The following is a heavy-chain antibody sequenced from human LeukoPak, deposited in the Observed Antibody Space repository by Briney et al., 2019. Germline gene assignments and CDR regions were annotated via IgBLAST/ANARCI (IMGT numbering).Heavy chain of an antibody. V-gene: IGHV1-2*02. D-gene: IGHD3-3*01. CDR2: INPNSGGT. J-gene: IGHJ5*02. CDR1: GYTFTGYY. CDR3: TRPYYDFWSGYADNWFDP. Sequence: GASVKVSCKASGYTFTGYYMYWVRQAPGQGLEWMGWINPNSGGTNYAQKFQGRVTMTRDTSISTAYMELSRLRSDDTAGYYCTRPYYDFWSGYADNWFDPWGQGTLVTVSS.